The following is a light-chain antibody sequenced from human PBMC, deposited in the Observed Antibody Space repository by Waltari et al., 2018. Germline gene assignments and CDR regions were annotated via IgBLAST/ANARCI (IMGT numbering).Light chain of an antibody. CDR1: SSDVGTYNY. V-gene: IGLV2-23*01. CDR3: CSYAGSSSLL. J-gene: IGLJ2*01. Sequence: SALTQPASVSGSPGQSITIPCTGTSSDVGTYNYVSWYQQYPGKAPKLMIYDVTKRPSGIPDRFSGSKSGNTASLTISGLQAEDEADYYCCSYAGSSSLLFGGGTKLTVL. CDR2: DVT.